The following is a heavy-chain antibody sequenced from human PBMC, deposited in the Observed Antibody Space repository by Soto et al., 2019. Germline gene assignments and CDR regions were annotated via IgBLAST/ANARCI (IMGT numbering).Heavy chain of an antibody. J-gene: IGHJ3*02. CDR3: VRAYDSGGPGAFDI. V-gene: IGHV1-69*13. CDR2: IVRFFGTP. D-gene: IGHD3-22*01. Sequence: GASVKVSCKASGGTFRSYAITWVRQAPGQGLEWMGGIVRFFGTPTYAQKFQGRVTITADEHTNTAYMELSSLRSEDTAVYYCVRAYDSGGPGAFDIWGQGTMVTVSS. CDR1: GGTFRSYA.